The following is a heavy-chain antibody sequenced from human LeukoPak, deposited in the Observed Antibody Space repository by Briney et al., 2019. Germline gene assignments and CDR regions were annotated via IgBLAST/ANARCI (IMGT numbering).Heavy chain of an antibody. D-gene: IGHD1-1*01. Sequence: GGSLRLSCAASGFPFSEYSMDWVRQAPGKGLEWISYIGISSGNTKYADSVKGRFTVSADNARNSLYLQMNSLRVEDTAVYYCARDHNYAFDNWGQGTLVTVSS. CDR1: GFPFSEYS. V-gene: IGHV3-11*06. J-gene: IGHJ4*02. CDR3: ARDHNYAFDN. CDR2: IGISSGNT.